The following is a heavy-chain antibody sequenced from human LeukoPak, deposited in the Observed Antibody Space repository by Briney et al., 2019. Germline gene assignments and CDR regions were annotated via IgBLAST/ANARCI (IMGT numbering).Heavy chain of an antibody. J-gene: IGHJ4*02. Sequence: GASVKVSCKASGGTFSSYAISWVRQAPGQGLEWMGWISAYNGNTNYAQKLQGRVTMTTDTSTSTAYMELRSLRSDDTAVYYCAREGGRGWYQYYFDYWGQGTLVTVSS. CDR2: ISAYNGNT. D-gene: IGHD6-19*01. CDR3: AREGGRGWYQYYFDY. V-gene: IGHV1-18*01. CDR1: GGTFSSYA.